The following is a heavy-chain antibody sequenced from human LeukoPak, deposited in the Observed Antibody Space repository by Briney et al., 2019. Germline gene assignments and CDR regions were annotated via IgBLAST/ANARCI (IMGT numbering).Heavy chain of an antibody. J-gene: IGHJ4*02. CDR2: ISGSGGST. D-gene: IGHD1-26*01. CDR3: AKGQSGTYPRVHFDY. Sequence: QPGGSLRLSCAASGFTFNCAMSWVRQAPGKGLEWVSSISGSGGSTYYADSVKGRFTISRDNSKNTLYLQMNGLRAEDTAVYYCAKGQSGTYPRVHFDYWGQGTLVTVSS. CDR1: GFTFNCA. V-gene: IGHV3-23*01.